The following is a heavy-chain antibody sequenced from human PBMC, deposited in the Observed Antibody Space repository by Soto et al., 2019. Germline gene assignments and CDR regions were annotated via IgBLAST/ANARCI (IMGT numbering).Heavy chain of an antibody. D-gene: IGHD1-26*01. Sequence: QVQLVQSGAEVKQPGSSVKVSCKASGGVFRNYAINWVRQAPGQGLEWMGGIIPVFGTADYAQKFQGRVTITADESTTTAYMELTSLKTEDTAVYYCARDRWGSYSFDSWGQGTLVTVAS. CDR2: IIPVFGTA. V-gene: IGHV1-69*01. CDR3: ARDRWGSYSFDS. CDR1: GGVFRNYA. J-gene: IGHJ5*01.